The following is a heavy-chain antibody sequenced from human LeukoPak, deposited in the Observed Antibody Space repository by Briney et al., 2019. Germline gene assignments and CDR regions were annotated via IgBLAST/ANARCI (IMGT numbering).Heavy chain of an antibody. CDR1: GYTFTSYD. Sequence: ASVKVSCKASGYTFTSYDINWVRQATGQGLEWMGWMNPNSGNTGYAQKFQGRVTITRNTSISTAYMELSSLRSEDTAVYYCATKTTVTTSRAEYFQHWGQGTLVTVSS. J-gene: IGHJ1*01. CDR3: ATKTTVTTSRAEYFQH. D-gene: IGHD4-17*01. CDR2: MNPNSGNT. V-gene: IGHV1-8*03.